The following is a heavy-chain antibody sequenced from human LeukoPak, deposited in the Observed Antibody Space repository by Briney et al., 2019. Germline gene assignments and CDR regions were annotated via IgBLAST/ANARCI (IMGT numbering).Heavy chain of an antibody. D-gene: IGHD4-11*01. Sequence: GGSLRLSCVASGFIVSSNYMSWVRQAPGRGLEWISIIYSGGTAFYADSVKGRFTISRDNSKNTLYLQMNSLRADDTAMYYCARGRQCDYWGQGTLVTVSS. CDR2: IYSGGTA. V-gene: IGHV3-53*01. CDR3: ARGRQCDY. J-gene: IGHJ4*02. CDR1: GFIVSSNY.